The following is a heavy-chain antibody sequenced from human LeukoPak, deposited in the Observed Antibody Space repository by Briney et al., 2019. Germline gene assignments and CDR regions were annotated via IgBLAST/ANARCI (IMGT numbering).Heavy chain of an antibody. CDR3: ARDRDSSGYYVYYFDY. D-gene: IGHD3-22*01. J-gene: IGHJ4*02. V-gene: IGHV3-48*03. CDR2: IDSSGSTI. Sequence: GGSLRLSCAASGFTFSSYEMNWVRQAPGKGLEWVSYIDSSGSTIYYADSVKGRFTISRDNAKNSLYLQMNSLRAEDTAVYYCARDRDSSGYYVYYFDYWGQGTLVTVSS. CDR1: GFTFSSYE.